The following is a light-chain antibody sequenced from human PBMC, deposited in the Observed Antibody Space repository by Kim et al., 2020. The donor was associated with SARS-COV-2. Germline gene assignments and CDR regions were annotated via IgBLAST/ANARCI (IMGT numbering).Light chain of an antibody. Sequence: QSVLTQPASVSGSPGQSITISCTGTSSDVGGYNYVSWYQQHPGKVPKLMIYDVSSRPSGVSNRFSGSKSGNTASLTISGLQTEDEADYYCCSYTSSSTLVFGAGAQLTVL. CDR3: CSYTSSSTLV. CDR2: DVS. J-gene: IGLJ2*01. V-gene: IGLV2-14*03. CDR1: SSDVGGYNY.